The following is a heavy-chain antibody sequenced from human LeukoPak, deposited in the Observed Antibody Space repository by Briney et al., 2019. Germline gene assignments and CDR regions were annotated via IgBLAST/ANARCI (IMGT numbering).Heavy chain of an antibody. CDR1: GGSFSGYY. CDR2: IHYSGST. D-gene: IGHD3-22*01. V-gene: IGHV4-59*01. J-gene: IGHJ4*02. Sequence: PSETLSLTCAVYGGSFSGYYWSSIPQPPGKGLEWIGYIHYSGSTNYNPSLKSRVTISVDTSKNQFSLKLSSVTAADTAVYYCARARYYYDSSVGPGYFDFWGQGTLVTVSS. CDR3: ARARYYYDSSVGPGYFDF.